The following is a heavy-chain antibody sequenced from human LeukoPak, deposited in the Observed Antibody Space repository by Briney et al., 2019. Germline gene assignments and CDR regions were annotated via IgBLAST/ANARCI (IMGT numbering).Heavy chain of an antibody. D-gene: IGHD6-19*01. CDR2: IYYTGRN. CDR3: VRRDTGWNYFDY. CDR1: GGSINSHY. V-gene: IGHV4-59*08. J-gene: IGHJ4*02. Sequence: SETLSLTCAVSGGSINSHYWGWIRQPPGKGLQWIGDIYYTGRNNYNPSLKSRVTISLDTSKDHLSLNLTSVVTADTAIYYCVRRDTGWNYFDYWGQGILVTVSS.